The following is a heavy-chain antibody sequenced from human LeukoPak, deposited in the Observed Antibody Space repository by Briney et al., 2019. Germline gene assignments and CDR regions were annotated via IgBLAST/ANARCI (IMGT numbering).Heavy chain of an antibody. J-gene: IGHJ4*02. CDR1: GFTFSGSA. D-gene: IGHD1-26*01. Sequence: GGSLRLSCAAPGFTFSGSAMHWVRQASGKGLEWVGRIRSKANTYATAYAASVKGRFTISRDDSKNTLYLQMNSLKTEDTAVYYCTTDSFVGATFRCWGQGTLVTVSS. CDR2: IRSKANTYAT. CDR3: TTDSFVGATFRC. V-gene: IGHV3-73*01.